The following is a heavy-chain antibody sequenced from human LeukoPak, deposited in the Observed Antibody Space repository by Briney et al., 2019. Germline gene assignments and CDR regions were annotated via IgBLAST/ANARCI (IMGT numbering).Heavy chain of an antibody. CDR1: GFTFSSYG. D-gene: IGHD2-2*01. V-gene: IGHV3-30*02. Sequence: GGSLRLSCAASGFTFSSYGMHWVRQAPGKGLEWVAFIRYDGSNKYYADSVKGRFTISRDNSKNTLYLQMNSLRAEDTAVYYCASGYCSSTSCQDYWGQGTLVTVSS. CDR2: IRYDGSNK. CDR3: ASGYCSSTSCQDY. J-gene: IGHJ4*02.